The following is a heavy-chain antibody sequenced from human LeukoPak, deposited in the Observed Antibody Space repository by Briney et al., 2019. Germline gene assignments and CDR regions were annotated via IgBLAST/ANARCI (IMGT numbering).Heavy chain of an antibody. CDR3: AREEHYRRYFAL. D-gene: IGHD3-16*02. CDR2: SYSGGSS. V-gene: IGHV3-53*01. J-gene: IGHJ2*01. CDR1: GFFFSNYW. Sequence: GGSLRLSCAASGFFFSNYWMSWVRQAQGKGLEWDSVSYSGGSSYYADSVKGRFTISRDNSKNTLYLQMNTLRAEDTAVYFCAREEHYRRYFALWGRGTLVTVSS.